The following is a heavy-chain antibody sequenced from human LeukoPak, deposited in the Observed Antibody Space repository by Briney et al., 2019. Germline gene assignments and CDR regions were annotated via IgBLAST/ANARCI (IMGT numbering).Heavy chain of an antibody. CDR3: ATVLCSSTSCYLGAFDI. V-gene: IGHV1-24*01. Sequence: ASVKVSCKVSGYTITELSMHWVRQAPGKGLEWMGGFDPEDGETIYAQKYQGRVTMTEDTSTDTAYMELSSLRSEDTAVYYCATVLCSSTSCYLGAFDIWGKGTMVTVSS. J-gene: IGHJ3*02. CDR1: GYTITELS. CDR2: FDPEDGET. D-gene: IGHD2-2*01.